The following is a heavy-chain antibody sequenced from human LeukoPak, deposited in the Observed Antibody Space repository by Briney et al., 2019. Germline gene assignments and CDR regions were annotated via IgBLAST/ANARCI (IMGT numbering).Heavy chain of an antibody. CDR3: GKEGGA. Sequence: GGSLRLSCAASGFTFSSYTMTWVRQAPGKGLEWVSAIGGRGGSTYYADSLEGRFTIARDNSKDMVYLQMSSLKVEDTAIYYCGKEGGAWGQGTKVTVSS. V-gene: IGHV3-23*01. CDR1: GFTFSSYT. J-gene: IGHJ5*02. D-gene: IGHD3-16*01. CDR2: IGGRGGST.